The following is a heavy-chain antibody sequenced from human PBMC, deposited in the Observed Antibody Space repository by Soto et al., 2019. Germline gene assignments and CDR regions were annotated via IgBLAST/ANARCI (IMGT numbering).Heavy chain of an antibody. CDR3: ARGPRDILTGYYYYYYMDV. D-gene: IGHD3-9*01. Sequence: QVQLQQWGAGLLKPSETLSLTCAVYGGSFSGYYWSWIRQPPGKGLEWIGEINHSGSTNYNPSLKSRGTISVDTSKNQFSLKLSSVTAADTAVYYCARGPRDILTGYYYYYYMDVWGKGTTVTVSS. CDR2: INHSGST. V-gene: IGHV4-34*01. J-gene: IGHJ6*03. CDR1: GGSFSGYY.